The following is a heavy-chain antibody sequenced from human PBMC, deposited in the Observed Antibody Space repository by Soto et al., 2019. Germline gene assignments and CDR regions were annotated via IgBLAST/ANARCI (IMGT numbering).Heavy chain of an antibody. V-gene: IGHV5-10-1*01. CDR2: IDPSDSYT. J-gene: IGHJ6*02. Sequence: PGESLKISCKASGYSFTTYWISWVRQMPGKGLEWMGRIDPSDSYTNNSPSFQGHVTISADKSINTAYLQWSSLKASDTAMYYCARHFYGSGSSFYFYGMDVWGQGTTVTVSS. CDR3: ARHFYGSGSSFYFYGMDV. CDR1: GYSFTTYW. D-gene: IGHD3-10*01.